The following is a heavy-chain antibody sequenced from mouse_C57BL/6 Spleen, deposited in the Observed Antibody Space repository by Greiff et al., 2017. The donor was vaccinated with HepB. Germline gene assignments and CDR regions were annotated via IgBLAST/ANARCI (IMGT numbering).Heavy chain of an antibody. V-gene: IGHV1-59*01. CDR2: IDPSDSYT. D-gene: IGHD1-1*01. CDR3: ARDSTTTVVATPFAY. CDR1: GYTFTSYW. Sequence: QVQLQQPGAELVRPGTSVKLSCTASGYTFTSYWMHWVTQRPGQGLEWIGVIDPSDSYTNYNQTFKGNATLTVDTSSSTADMQLSSLTSDDSAVYYCARDSTTTVVATPFAYWGQGTLVTVSA. J-gene: IGHJ3*01.